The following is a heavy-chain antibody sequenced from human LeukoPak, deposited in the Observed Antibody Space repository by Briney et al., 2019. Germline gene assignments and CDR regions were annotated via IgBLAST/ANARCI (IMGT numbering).Heavy chain of an antibody. CDR1: GFTFSSYW. J-gene: IGHJ6*04. V-gene: IGHV3-7*01. CDR2: IKQGGGEK. CDR3: AELGITMIGGV. Sequence: GGSLRLSCAASGFTFSSYWMRWVRQAPGKGLEWVANIKQGGGEKYYMDSVKGRFTISRHNAKNSLCLQMNRLRAEETSVYYCAELGITMIGGVWGKGTTVTISS. D-gene: IGHD3-10*02.